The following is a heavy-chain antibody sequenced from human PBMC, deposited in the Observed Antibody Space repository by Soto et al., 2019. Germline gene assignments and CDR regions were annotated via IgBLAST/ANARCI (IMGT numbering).Heavy chain of an antibody. CDR2: LYSGGQT. D-gene: IGHD2-2*01. V-gene: IGHV3-53*01. Sequence: GGSLRLSCAVSGFNFDNSYMSWVRQAPGKGLEWVSILYSGGQTYYTESVRGRFTISRDISKNTLDLQMNRLTADDTAVYYCSKNNVAPAFEGFEYWGQGTLVTVSS. CDR1: GFNFDNSY. CDR3: SKNNVAPAFEGFEY. J-gene: IGHJ4*02.